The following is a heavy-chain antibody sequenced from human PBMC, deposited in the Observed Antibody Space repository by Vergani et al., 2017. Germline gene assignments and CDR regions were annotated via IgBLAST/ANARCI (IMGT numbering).Heavy chain of an antibody. V-gene: IGHV4-34*01. CDR3: ARAERFRNYYGSGSDNPFDY. D-gene: IGHD3-10*01. J-gene: IGHJ4*02. Sequence: QVQLQQWGAGLLKPSETLSLTCAVYGGSFSGYYWSWIRQPPGKGLEWIGEINHSGSTNYNPSLKSRVTISVDTSKNQFSLKLSSVTAADTAVYYCARAERFRNYYGSGSDNPFDYWGQGTLVTVSS. CDR2: INHSGST. CDR1: GGSFSGYY.